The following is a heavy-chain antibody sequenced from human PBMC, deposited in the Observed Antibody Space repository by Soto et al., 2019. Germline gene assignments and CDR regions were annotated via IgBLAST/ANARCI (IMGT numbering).Heavy chain of an antibody. Sequence: PGGSLRLSCAASGFTFSSYAMHWVRKAPGKGLEWVAVISYDGSNKYYADSVKGRFTISRDNSKNTLYLQMNSLRAEDTAVYYCARDVRDIVVVEAAMSGYGMDVWGQGTTVTVSS. CDR2: ISYDGSNK. D-gene: IGHD2-15*01. J-gene: IGHJ6*02. CDR1: GFTFSSYA. CDR3: ARDVRDIVVVEAAMSGYGMDV. V-gene: IGHV3-30-3*01.